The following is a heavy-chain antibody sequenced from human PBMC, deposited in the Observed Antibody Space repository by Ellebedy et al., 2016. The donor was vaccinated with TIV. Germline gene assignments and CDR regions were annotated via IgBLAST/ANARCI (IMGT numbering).Heavy chain of an antibody. J-gene: IGHJ4*02. CDR1: GYTLTELS. D-gene: IGHD2-2*02. Sequence: AASVKVSCKVSGYTLTELSVHWVRQAPGKGLDWMGGFDPEDVKTIYAQKFQGRVTMTEDTSTNTAYTELSTIRSEDTAVYYCATVEGPAAIHFDYWGQGTLVTVSS. V-gene: IGHV1-24*01. CDR3: ATVEGPAAIHFDY. CDR2: FDPEDVKT.